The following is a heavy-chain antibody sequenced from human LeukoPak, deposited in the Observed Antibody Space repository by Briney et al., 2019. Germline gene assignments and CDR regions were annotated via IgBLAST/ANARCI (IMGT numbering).Heavy chain of an antibody. J-gene: IGHJ6*02. V-gene: IGHV1-18*01. CDR2: ISTYNDNT. CDR3: ARGGYYGSGSSVRYYGLGV. CDR1: GYTFTSYG. Sequence: ASVKVSCKASGYTFTSYGISWVRQAPGQGLEWMGWISTYNDNTNYAQKLQGRVTMTTDTSTSTACMELRSLRSDDTAVYYCARGGYYGSGSSVRYYGLGVWGQGTTVTVSS. D-gene: IGHD3-10*01.